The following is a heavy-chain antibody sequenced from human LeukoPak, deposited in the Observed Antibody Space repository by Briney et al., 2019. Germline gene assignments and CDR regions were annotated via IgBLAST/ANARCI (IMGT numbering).Heavy chain of an antibody. V-gene: IGHV3-30*02. CDR2: IWYDGGNK. D-gene: IGHD2-2*01. Sequence: GGSLRLSCVASGITFNSYGMLWVRQAPGKELEWVAFIWYDGGNKYYEDSVKGRFSISRDNSKNTLYLQMNSLRAEDTAVYYCAKDTMPPKAGFDPWGQGTLVTVSS. CDR3: AKDTMPPKAGFDP. CDR1: GITFNSYG. J-gene: IGHJ5*02.